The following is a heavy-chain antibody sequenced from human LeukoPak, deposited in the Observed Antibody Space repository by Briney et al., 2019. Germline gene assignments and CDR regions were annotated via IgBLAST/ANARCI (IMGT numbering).Heavy chain of an antibody. CDR3: AIPETYCSTTSCRN. Sequence: GGSLRLSCAASGFIVSTNYMTWVRQAPGKGLEWVSVIYSGGSTYYADSVKGRFTISSDKSKNTLYLQMNSLRAEDTAVYYCAIPETYCSTTSCRNWGQGTLVTVSS. J-gene: IGHJ4*02. CDR1: GFIVSTNY. CDR2: IYSGGST. V-gene: IGHV3-66*01. D-gene: IGHD2-2*01.